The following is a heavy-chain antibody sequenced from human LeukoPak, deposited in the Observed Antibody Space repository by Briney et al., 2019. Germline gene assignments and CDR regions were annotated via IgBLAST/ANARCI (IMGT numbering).Heavy chain of an antibody. CDR3: ARDAQMYSGSYPHDAFDI. J-gene: IGHJ3*02. Sequence: SETLSLTCTVSGGSISSYYWSWIRQPAGKGLEWIGRIYTSGSTNYNPSLKSRVTKSVDTSKNQCSLKLSTVTVADTAVYYCARDAQMYSGSYPHDAFDIWGQGTMVTVSS. D-gene: IGHD1-26*01. V-gene: IGHV4-4*07. CDR2: IYTSGST. CDR1: GGSISSYY.